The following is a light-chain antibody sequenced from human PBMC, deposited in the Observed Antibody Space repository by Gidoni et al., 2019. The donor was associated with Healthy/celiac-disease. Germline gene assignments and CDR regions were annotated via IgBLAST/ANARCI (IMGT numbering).Light chain of an antibody. CDR2: AAS. CDR1: QSSY. CDR3: QRSYSTQWT. Sequence: DIQMTQSPSSLSASVGDRVTITCRASQSSYLNWYQQKPGKAPKLLIYAASSLQSGVPSRFSGSGSGTDFTLTISSLQPEDFATYYCQRSYSTQWTFGQGTKVEIK. V-gene: IGKV1-39*01. J-gene: IGKJ1*01.